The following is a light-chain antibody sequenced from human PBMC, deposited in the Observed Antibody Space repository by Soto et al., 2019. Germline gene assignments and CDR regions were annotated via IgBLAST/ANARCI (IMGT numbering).Light chain of an antibody. CDR1: SSDVGAYDY. V-gene: IGLV2-11*01. Sequence: QSVLTQPRSVSGSPGQSVTISCTGTSSDVGAYDYVSWYQQHPGKAPRLLIYHVSKRPSGVPDRFSGSRAGNTASLTISGLQAEDAAHYNCCTDSGSYKVFGIGPKLPVL. CDR3: CTDSGSYKV. J-gene: IGLJ1*01. CDR2: HVS.